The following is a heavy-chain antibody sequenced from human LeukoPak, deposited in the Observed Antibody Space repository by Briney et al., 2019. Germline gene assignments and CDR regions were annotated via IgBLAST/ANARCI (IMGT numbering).Heavy chain of an antibody. D-gene: IGHD6-6*01. CDR1: GYTFTSYG. Sequence: ASVKVSCKASGYTFTSYGISWVRQAPGQGLEWMGWISAYNGNTNYAQKLQGRVIMTTDTSTSTAYMELRSLRSDDTAVYYCARVGTVDSSSSFRKNWFDPWGQGTLVTVSS. CDR2: ISAYNGNT. V-gene: IGHV1-18*01. CDR3: ARVGTVDSSSSFRKNWFDP. J-gene: IGHJ5*02.